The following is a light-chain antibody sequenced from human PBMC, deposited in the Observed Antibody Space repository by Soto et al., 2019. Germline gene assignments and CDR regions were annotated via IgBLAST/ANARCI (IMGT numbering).Light chain of an antibody. CDR3: SSYSGTKYHCV. J-gene: IGLJ1*01. CDR2: EVS. CDR1: SSDVGGYNY. V-gene: IGLV2-8*01. Sequence: SVLTQPPSASGSFGQSVTISCTGTSSDVGGYNYVSWYQQYPGKAPKLMIYEVSERPSGVPDRFSGSKSGNTASLTVSGLQADDEADYYCSSYSGTKYHCVFGTGTKVSVL.